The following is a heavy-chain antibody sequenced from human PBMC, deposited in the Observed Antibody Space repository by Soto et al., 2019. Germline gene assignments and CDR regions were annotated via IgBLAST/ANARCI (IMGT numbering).Heavy chain of an antibody. J-gene: IGHJ3*02. Sequence: QVQLVQSGAEVKKPGSSVKVSCKASGGTFSSYAISWVRQAPGQGLEWMGGIIPIFGTANYAQKFKGRVTITADESTSTAYLELSSLRSEDTAVYYCARDLESPQPYYYDSSGYYAFDIWGQGTMVTVSS. CDR1: GGTFSSYA. V-gene: IGHV1-69*01. CDR2: IIPIFGTA. D-gene: IGHD3-22*01. CDR3: ARDLESPQPYYYDSSGYYAFDI.